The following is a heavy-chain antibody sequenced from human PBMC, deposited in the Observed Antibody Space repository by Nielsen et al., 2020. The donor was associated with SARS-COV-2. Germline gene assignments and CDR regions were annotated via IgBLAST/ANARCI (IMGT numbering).Heavy chain of an antibody. CDR1: GYGFTSYW. CDR2: IYPGDSDT. Sequence: GESLKISCKGSGYGFTSYWTGWVRQMPGKGLEWMGIIYPGDSDTRYSPSFQGQVTISADKSISTAYLQWSSLKASDTAMYYCALEMATDAFDIWGQGTMVTVSS. V-gene: IGHV5-51*01. CDR3: ALEMATDAFDI. J-gene: IGHJ3*02. D-gene: IGHD5-24*01.